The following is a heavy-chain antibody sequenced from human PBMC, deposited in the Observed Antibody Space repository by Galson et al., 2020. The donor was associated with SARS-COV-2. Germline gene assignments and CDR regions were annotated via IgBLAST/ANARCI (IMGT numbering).Heavy chain of an antibody. CDR2: ISYDGSLE. J-gene: IGHJ3*02. V-gene: IGHV3-30*04. CDR1: AFPFSSYT. CDR3: ARANILGNSHAFDI. D-gene: IGHD3-9*01. Sequence: TGGSLRLSCAASAFPFSSYTMHWVRQAPGKGLDWVAVISYDGSLEYYADSVKGRFTISRDNSKNTLYLQMNSLRADDTAVYYCARANILGNSHAFDIWGQGTMVSVSS.